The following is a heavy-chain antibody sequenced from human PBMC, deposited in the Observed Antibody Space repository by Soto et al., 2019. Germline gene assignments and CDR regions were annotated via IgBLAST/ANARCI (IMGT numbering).Heavy chain of an antibody. J-gene: IGHJ5*02. CDR2: IYYSGST. D-gene: IGHD3-22*01. CDR3: ARHYGPWNYYDSSGYPHDWFDP. Sequence: QLQLQESGPGLVKPSETLSLTCTVSGGSISSSSYYWGWIRQPPGKGLEWIGSIYYSGSTYYNPSLKSRVPISVDTSKTQFPLKLSPVTAADTAVYYCARHYGPWNYYDSSGYPHDWFDPWGQGTLVTVSS. CDR1: GGSISSSSYY. V-gene: IGHV4-39*01.